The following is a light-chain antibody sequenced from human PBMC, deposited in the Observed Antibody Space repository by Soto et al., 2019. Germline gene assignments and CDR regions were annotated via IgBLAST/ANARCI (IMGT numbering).Light chain of an antibody. CDR2: SNN. CDR3: AAWDDSLNGFYV. J-gene: IGLJ1*01. Sequence: QSALTQPPSASGTPGQRVTISCSRSSSNIGSNTVNWYQQLPGTAPKLLIYSNNQRPSGVPDRFSGSKSGTSASLAISGLQSEDEADYYCAAWDDSLNGFYVFGTGTKVTVL. CDR1: SSNIGSNT. V-gene: IGLV1-44*01.